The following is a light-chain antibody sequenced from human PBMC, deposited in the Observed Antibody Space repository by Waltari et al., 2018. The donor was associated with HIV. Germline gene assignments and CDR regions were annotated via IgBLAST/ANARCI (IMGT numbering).Light chain of an antibody. V-gene: IGKV4-1*01. CDR1: HRLLDSPNNKNF. Sequence: SPGERASNNCMANHRLLDSPNNKNFLVWNQQKPGQPPTLLIYCASSRESRVPAGFSGSGAGANLTLTISSLQPEDVATYFCQQYFTTPWTFGQGTKVE. J-gene: IGKJ1*01. CDR3: QQYFTTPWT. CDR2: CAS.